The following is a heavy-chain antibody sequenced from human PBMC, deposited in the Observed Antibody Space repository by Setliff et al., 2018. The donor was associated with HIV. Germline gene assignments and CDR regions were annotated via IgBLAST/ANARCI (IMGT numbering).Heavy chain of an antibody. V-gene: IGHV3-15*01. CDR1: GFTFSSYA. J-gene: IGHJ4*02. Sequence: PGGSLRLSCAASGFTFSSYAMSWVRQAPGKGLEWVGRIKSKTDGGTTDYAAPVKGRFTISRDDSKNTLYLQMNSLRVDDTAIYYCAKEVSGGGWPRWGDHWGQGTLVTVSS. CDR2: IKSKTDGGTT. D-gene: IGHD6-19*01. CDR3: AKEVSGGGWPRWGDH.